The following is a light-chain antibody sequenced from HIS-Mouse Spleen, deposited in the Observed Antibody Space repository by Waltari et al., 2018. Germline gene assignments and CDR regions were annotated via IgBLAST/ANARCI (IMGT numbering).Light chain of an antibody. CDR1: QSISSY. CDR3: QQSYSTPQT. Sequence: DIQMTQSPSSLSASVGDRVTITCRASQSISSYLNWYQQKPGKAPKLLIYAASSLQSGVPSRFSGSGPGTDFTLTISSLQPEEFATYYCQQSYSTPQTFGQGTKVEIK. CDR2: AAS. V-gene: IGKV1-39*01. J-gene: IGKJ1*01.